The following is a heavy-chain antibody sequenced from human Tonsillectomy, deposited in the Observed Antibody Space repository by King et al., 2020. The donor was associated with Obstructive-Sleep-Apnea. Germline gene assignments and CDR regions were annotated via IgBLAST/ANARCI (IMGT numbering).Heavy chain of an antibody. D-gene: IGHD5-24*01. CDR1: GGSISSYY. J-gene: IGHJ2*01. CDR2: IYYSGST. Sequence: QMQLQESGPGLGKPSETLSLTCTVSGGSISSYYWSWIRQPPGKGLECIGYIYYSGSTNYNPSLKSRVTISLDTSKNQLSLKLNSVTAADTAGYYCARVEMATPWYFDLWGGGTLVTVSS. CDR3: ARVEMATPWYFDL. V-gene: IGHV4-59*08.